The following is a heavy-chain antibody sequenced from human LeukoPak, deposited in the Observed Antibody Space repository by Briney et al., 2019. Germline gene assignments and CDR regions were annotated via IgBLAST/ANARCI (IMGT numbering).Heavy chain of an antibody. V-gene: IGHV1-2*02. CDR2: INPNSGGT. J-gene: IGHJ4*02. Sequence: ASVKVSCKASGYTFTGYYMHWVRQAPGQGLEWMGWINPNSGGTNYEQKFQGRVTMTRDTSISTAYMEQRRLRSADTAVYYCALYCGSTSCSFDYWGQGTLVTVSS. D-gene: IGHD2-2*01. CDR1: GYTFTGYY. CDR3: ALYCGSTSCSFDY.